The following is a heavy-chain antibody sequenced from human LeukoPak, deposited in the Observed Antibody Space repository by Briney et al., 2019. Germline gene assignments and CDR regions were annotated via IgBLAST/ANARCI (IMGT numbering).Heavy chain of an antibody. Sequence: ASVKVSCKASGYTFTAYYMYWVRQAPGQGLEWMGWINPNTGGTNSAQKFQGRVTMARDTSISTAYMELSRLRSDDTAVYYCARVPYSSSWQSDYWGQGTLVTVSS. D-gene: IGHD6-13*01. V-gene: IGHV1-2*02. CDR2: INPNTGGT. J-gene: IGHJ4*02. CDR3: ARVPYSSSWQSDY. CDR1: GYTFTAYY.